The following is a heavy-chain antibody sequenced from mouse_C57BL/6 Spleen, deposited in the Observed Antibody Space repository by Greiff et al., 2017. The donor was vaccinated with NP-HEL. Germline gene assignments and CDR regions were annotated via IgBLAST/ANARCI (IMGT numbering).Heavy chain of an antibody. V-gene: IGHV5-17*01. Sequence: EVKLVESGGGLVKPGGSLKLSCAASGFTFSDYGMHWVRQAPEKGLEWVAYISSGSSTIYYADTVKGRFTISRDNAKNTLFLQMTSLRSEDTAMYYCARGGAGTLVAYWGQGTLVTVSA. D-gene: IGHD4-1*01. J-gene: IGHJ3*01. CDR2: ISSGSSTI. CDR1: GFTFSDYG. CDR3: ARGGAGTLVAY.